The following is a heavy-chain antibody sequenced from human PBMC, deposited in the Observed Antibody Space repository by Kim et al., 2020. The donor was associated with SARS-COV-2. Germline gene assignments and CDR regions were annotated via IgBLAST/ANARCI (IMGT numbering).Heavy chain of an antibody. Sequence: GGSLRLSCAASGFTFSSYAMSWVRQAPGKGLEWVSAISGSGGSTYYADSVKGRFTISRDNSKNTLYLQMNSLRAEDTAVYYCAKDRVPRAQQLVRLGYWGQGTLVTVSS. CDR1: GFTFSSYA. D-gene: IGHD6-13*01. CDR2: ISGSGGST. V-gene: IGHV3-23*01. J-gene: IGHJ4*02. CDR3: AKDRVPRAQQLVRLGY.